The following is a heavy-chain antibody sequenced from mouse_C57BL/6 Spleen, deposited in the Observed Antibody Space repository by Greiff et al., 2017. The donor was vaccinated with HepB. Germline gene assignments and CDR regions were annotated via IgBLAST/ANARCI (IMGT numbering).Heavy chain of an antibody. J-gene: IGHJ2*01. CDR1: GFTFSSYG. CDR3: ARHYSPGGYFDY. CDR2: ISSGGSYT. D-gene: IGHD2-12*01. V-gene: IGHV5-6*01. Sequence: EVKLVESGGDLVKPGGSLKLSCAASGFTFSSYGMSWVRQTPDKRLEWVATISSGGSYTYYPDSVKGRFTISRDNAKNTLYLQMSSLKSEDTAMYYCARHYSPGGYFDYWGQGTTLTVSS.